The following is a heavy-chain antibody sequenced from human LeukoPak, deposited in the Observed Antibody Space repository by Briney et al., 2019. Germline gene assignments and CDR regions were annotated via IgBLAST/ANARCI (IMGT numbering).Heavy chain of an antibody. D-gene: IGHD1-26*01. CDR1: GYTFTSYA. Sequence: WASVKVSCKASGYTFTSYAMNWVRQAPGQGLEWMGWISAYNGNTNYAQKLQGRVTMTTDTSTSTAYMELRSLRSDDTAVYYCARDPYSGSYGDYYYYYMDLWGQGTTVTISS. CDR3: ARDPYSGSYGDYYYYYMDL. CDR2: ISAYNGNT. J-gene: IGHJ6*03. V-gene: IGHV1-18*01.